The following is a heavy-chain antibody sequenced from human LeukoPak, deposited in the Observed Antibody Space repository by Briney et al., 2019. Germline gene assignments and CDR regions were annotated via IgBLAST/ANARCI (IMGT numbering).Heavy chain of an antibody. CDR2: IYYSGDT. D-gene: IGHD6-13*01. J-gene: IGHJ6*02. CDR1: GGSIGTNY. V-gene: IGHV4-59*12. Sequence: SETLSLTCTVSGGSIGTNYWNWIRQPPGKGLEWRGYIYYSGDTSYNPSLKSRTTISLDTSKNQFSLKVSSVTAADTAVYYCARETYPSSSWFFFGLDVWGQGTTVTVSS. CDR3: ARETYPSSSWFFFGLDV.